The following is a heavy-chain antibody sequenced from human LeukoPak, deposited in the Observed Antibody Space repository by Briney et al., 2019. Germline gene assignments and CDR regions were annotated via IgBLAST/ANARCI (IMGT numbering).Heavy chain of an antibody. CDR2: ISAYNGNT. D-gene: IGHD3-22*01. CDR3: ARELYDSSGYNWFGP. Sequence: ASVKVSFKASGYTFTSYGISWVRQAPGQGLEWMGWISAYNGNTNYAQKLQGRVTMTTDTSTSTAYMELRSLRSDDTAVYYCARELYDSSGYNWFGPWGQGTLVTVSS. J-gene: IGHJ5*02. V-gene: IGHV1-18*01. CDR1: GYTFTSYG.